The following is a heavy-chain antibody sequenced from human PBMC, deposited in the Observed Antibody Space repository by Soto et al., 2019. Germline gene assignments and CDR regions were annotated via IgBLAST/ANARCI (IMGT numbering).Heavy chain of an antibody. V-gene: IGHV3-48*02. Sequence: LRLSCAASGFTFSSYSMNWVRQAPGKGLEWVSYISSSSSTIYYADSVKGRFTISRDNAKNSLYLQMNSLRDEDTAVYYCASSYDFWSGYSYFDYWGQGTLVTVSS. J-gene: IGHJ4*02. CDR1: GFTFSSYS. CDR3: ASSYDFWSGYSYFDY. CDR2: ISSSSSTI. D-gene: IGHD3-3*01.